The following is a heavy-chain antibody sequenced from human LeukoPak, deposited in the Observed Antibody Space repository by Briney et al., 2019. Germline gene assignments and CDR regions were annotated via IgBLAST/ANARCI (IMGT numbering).Heavy chain of an antibody. D-gene: IGHD3-10*01. CDR1: GFTFRSNG. Sequence: GGSLRLSCAASGFTFRSNGMHWVRQAPGKGLEWVAVIWYDGSNKYYADSVKGRFTISRDNAKNSLYLQMNSLRAEDTAVYYCAEPEGEFWGQGTLVTVSS. J-gene: IGHJ4*02. CDR3: AEPEGEF. V-gene: IGHV3-33*03. CDR2: IWYDGSNK.